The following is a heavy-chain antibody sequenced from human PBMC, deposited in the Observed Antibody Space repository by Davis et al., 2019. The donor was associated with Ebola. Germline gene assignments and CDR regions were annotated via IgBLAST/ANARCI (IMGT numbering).Heavy chain of an antibody. CDR2: IYPGDSDT. J-gene: IGHJ4*02. V-gene: IGHV5-51*01. Sequence: GESLKISCYGSGYNFRDYWIGWVRQMPGKGLEWMGMIYPGDSDTRYSPSFQGRVTISADKSIRTAYLQWSGLRASDTAKYYCARRSQSVVGGDRPSQVRGAFDYWGQGTLVTVSS. D-gene: IGHD2-21*02. CDR3: ARRSQSVVGGDRPSQVRGAFDY. CDR1: GYNFRDYW.